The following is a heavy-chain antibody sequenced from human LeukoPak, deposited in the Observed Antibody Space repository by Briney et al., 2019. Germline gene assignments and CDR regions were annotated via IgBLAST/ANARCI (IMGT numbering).Heavy chain of an antibody. V-gene: IGHV3-53*01. CDR2: IYSGGSI. CDR1: GFTVSSND. J-gene: IGHJ4*02. CDR3: ARHREISTRDFEY. D-gene: IGHD1-14*01. Sequence: GGSLRLSCAASGFTVSSNDMSWVRQAPGKGLEWVSLIYSGGSIYYADSVRGRFTISRDNSKNTLYLQMNSLRAEDTAVYYCARHREISTRDFEYWGQGTLVTVSS.